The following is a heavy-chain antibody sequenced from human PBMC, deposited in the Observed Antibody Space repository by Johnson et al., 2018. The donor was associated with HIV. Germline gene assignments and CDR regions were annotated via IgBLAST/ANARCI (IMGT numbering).Heavy chain of an antibody. V-gene: IGHV3-23*04. Sequence: VQLVESGGGVVRPGGSLRLSCAASEFTFSGSAMSWVRQAPGKGLEWVSVISGSTIYYADSVKGRFTISRDNSKNTLYLQLGSLRDDDTAVYYCAREGPSERAGFDIWGQGTMVTVSS. CDR3: AREGPSERAGFDI. CDR2: ISGSTI. J-gene: IGHJ3*02. CDR1: EFTFSGSA.